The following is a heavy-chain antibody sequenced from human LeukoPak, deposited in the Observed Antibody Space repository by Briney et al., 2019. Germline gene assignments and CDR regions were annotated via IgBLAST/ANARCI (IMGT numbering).Heavy chain of an antibody. J-gene: IGHJ5*02. Sequence: GASVKVSCKASGYTFTSYYMHWVRQAPGQGLEWMGIINPSGGSTSYAQKFQGRVTMTRDTSISTAYMELSRLRSDDTAVYYCARANVLRFLEWLPNWFDPWGQGTLVTVSS. CDR1: GYTFTSYY. CDR3: ARANVLRFLEWLPNWFDP. D-gene: IGHD3-3*01. CDR2: INPSGGST. V-gene: IGHV1-46*01.